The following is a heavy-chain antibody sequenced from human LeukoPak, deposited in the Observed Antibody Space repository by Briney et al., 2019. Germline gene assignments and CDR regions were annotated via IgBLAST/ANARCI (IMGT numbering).Heavy chain of an antibody. V-gene: IGHV3-15*01. J-gene: IGHJ1*01. D-gene: IGHD6-13*01. CDR3: SSLRGSSSQYFQH. CDR2: ITSKIDGGTT. Sequence: WIRQAPGKGLEWVGRITSKIDGGTTDYAATVKGRFTISRDDSKDTLYLQMDSLQTEDTAVYYCSSLRGSSSQYFQHWGQGTLVTVSS.